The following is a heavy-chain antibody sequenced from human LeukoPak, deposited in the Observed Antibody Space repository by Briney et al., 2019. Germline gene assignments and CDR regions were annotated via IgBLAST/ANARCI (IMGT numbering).Heavy chain of an antibody. J-gene: IGHJ5*02. D-gene: IGHD6-13*01. Sequence: SETLSLTCTVSGGSISSGSYYWSWIRQPAGKGLEWIGRIYTSGSTNYNPSLKSRVTISVDTSKDQFSLKLSSVTAADTPVYYCARVQLAAAGDWSSYKWFDPWGQGTLVTVSS. CDR2: IYTSGST. V-gene: IGHV4-61*02. CDR1: GGSISSGSYY. CDR3: ARVQLAAAGDWSSYKWFDP.